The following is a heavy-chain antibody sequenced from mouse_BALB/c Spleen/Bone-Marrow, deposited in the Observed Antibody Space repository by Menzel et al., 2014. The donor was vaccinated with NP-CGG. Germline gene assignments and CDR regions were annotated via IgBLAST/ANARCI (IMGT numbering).Heavy chain of an antibody. CDR1: GISITTGHYR. J-gene: IGHJ4*01. Sequence: EVQLQQSGPSLVKPSQTVSLTCTVTGISITTGHYRWSWIRQFPGNKLEWIGYIYYSGTITYNPSLTSRTTITRDTSKNQFFLEMNSLTAEDTATYYCARAYYRYAMDYWGQGTSVTVSS. V-gene: IGHV3-5*02. CDR2: IYYSGTI. CDR3: ARAYYRYAMDY. D-gene: IGHD2-14*01.